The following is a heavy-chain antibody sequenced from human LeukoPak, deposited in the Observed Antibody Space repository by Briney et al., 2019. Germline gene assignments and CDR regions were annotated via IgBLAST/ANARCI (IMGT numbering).Heavy chain of an antibody. CDR3: AVVGATSGSDY. CDR1: GGTFISYA. Sequence: ASVKVSCKASGGTFISYAISWVRQAPGQGLEWMGRIIPILGIANYARKFQGRVTITADKSTSTAYMELSSLRSEDTAVYYCAVVGATSGSDYWGQGTLVTVSS. J-gene: IGHJ4*02. D-gene: IGHD1-26*01. V-gene: IGHV1-69*04. CDR2: IIPILGIA.